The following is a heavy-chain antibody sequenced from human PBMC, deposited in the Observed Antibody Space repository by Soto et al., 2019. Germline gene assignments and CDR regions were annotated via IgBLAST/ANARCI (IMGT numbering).Heavy chain of an antibody. CDR3: AKDLYVQPPSGWFDP. D-gene: IGHD1-26*01. J-gene: IGHJ5*02. CDR2: ITGRGDST. Sequence: GGSLRLSCAASGFPFSDHAMHWVRQTPGKGLEWVSAITGRGDSTYYADSVKGRFTISRDNSKSTLYLQMMSLRAEGTAVYYCAKDLYVQPPSGWFDPWGQGTVVTVSS. CDR1: GFPFSDHA. V-gene: IGHV3-23*01.